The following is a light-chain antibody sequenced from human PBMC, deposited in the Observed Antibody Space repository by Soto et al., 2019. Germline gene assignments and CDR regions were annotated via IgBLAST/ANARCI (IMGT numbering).Light chain of an antibody. CDR2: RNT. V-gene: IGLV1-40*01. CDR3: QSFDSSLSGYVV. J-gene: IGLJ2*01. CDR1: SSNIGAGYD. Sequence: QSVLTQPPSVSGAPGQRVTISCTGSSSNIGAGYDVHWYQQLPGTAPRLLIFRNTNRPSGVPDRFSGSKSGTSASLAITGLQAEDEADYYCQSFDSSLSGYVVFGGGTKVTVL.